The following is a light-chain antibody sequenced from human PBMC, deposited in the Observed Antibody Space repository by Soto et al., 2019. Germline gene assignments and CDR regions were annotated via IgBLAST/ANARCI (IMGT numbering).Light chain of an antibody. V-gene: IGLV2-14*01. J-gene: IGLJ1*01. CDR2: EVS. CDR3: LSKTSSTSYV. Sequence: QSVLTQPASVSGSPGQSITISCTGTTSDVGGYNYVSWYQQHPGKVPKLLIHEVSNRPSGVSNRFSGSKSGNTASLTISGLQAEDEADYYCLSKTSSTSYVFGTGTQLTVL. CDR1: TSDVGGYNY.